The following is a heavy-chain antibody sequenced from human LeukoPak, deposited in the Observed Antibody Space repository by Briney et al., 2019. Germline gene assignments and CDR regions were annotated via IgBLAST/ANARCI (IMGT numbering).Heavy chain of an antibody. CDR3: ARGPWPYCSGGSCYLVRYFQH. Sequence: PSETLSLTCAVYGGSFSGYYWSWIRQPPGKGLEWIGELNHSGSTNYNPSLQSRVTISVDPSKNQFSLKLSSVTAADTAVYSCARGPWPYCSGGSCYLVRYFQHWGQGTLVTVSS. CDR1: GGSFSGYY. V-gene: IGHV4-34*01. CDR2: LNHSGST. J-gene: IGHJ1*01. D-gene: IGHD2-15*01.